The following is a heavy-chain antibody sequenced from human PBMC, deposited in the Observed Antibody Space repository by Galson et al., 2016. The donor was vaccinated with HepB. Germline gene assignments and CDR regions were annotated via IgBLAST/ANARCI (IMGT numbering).Heavy chain of an antibody. J-gene: IGHJ2*01. CDR3: ARLPWDSYQWYFDL. D-gene: IGHD1-26*01. V-gene: IGHV3-53*04. Sequence: SLRLSCAASGFTIRDNYINWVRQAPGKGLEWVSIIYTSGATYYADSVEGRVTVSRHDSENTVYLQMNSLRVDDTAVCYCARLPWDSYQWYFDLWGRGTPVTVSS. CDR2: IYTSGAT. CDR1: GFTIRDNY.